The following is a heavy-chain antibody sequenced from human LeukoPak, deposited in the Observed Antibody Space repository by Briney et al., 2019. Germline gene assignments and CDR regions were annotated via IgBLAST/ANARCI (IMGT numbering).Heavy chain of an antibody. CDR2: ISSRSTYI. J-gene: IGHJ6*04. D-gene: IGHD3-16*01. V-gene: IGHV3-21*01. CDR1: GFTFSSYS. CDR3: AKSTRAVMSMMDV. Sequence: GGSLRLSCAASGFTFSSYSMNWVRQAPGKGLEWVSSISSRSTYIYHADSVKGRFTISRDNAKNSLFLQMNSLRAEDTAVYFCAKSTRAVMSMMDVWGKGTTVTVSS.